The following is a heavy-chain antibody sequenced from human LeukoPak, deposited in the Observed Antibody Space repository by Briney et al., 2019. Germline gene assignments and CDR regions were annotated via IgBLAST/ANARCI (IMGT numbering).Heavy chain of an antibody. Sequence: GRSLRLSSAPSGLTFSSYWMHCVSHAPGGVLVWVSRIKSVGSVTWYADSVKGRFTICRDKAKNMLYLQMNSLRDEETAVYFCARDHDAVGTTIDHWGQGTLVTVSS. CDR2: IKSVGSVT. CDR3: ARDHDAVGTTIDH. D-gene: IGHD1-14*01. J-gene: IGHJ4*02. V-gene: IGHV3-74*01. CDR1: GLTFSSYW.